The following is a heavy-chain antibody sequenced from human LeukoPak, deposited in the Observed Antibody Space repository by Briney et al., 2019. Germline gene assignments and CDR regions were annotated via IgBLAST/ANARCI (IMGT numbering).Heavy chain of an antibody. CDR1: GGSMSSYY. D-gene: IGHD1-7*01. Sequence: SETLSLTCSVSGGSMSSYYWSWIRQPAGKGMEWIGRIYTTGNTNYNPSLKSRVTISVDTSKNQFSLKLDSVTAADTAVYYCARGIGTINFDYWGQGVLVTVSS. J-gene: IGHJ4*02. V-gene: IGHV4-4*07. CDR3: ARGIGTINFDY. CDR2: IYTTGNT.